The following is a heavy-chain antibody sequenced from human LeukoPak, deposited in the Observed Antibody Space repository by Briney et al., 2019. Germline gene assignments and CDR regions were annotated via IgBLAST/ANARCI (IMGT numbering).Heavy chain of an antibody. Sequence: GKSLRLSCAASGFNFSSYGMHWVRQAPGKGLEWVAMTSYDGSNKQSIDSVTGRFSISRDNSKNTLYLQMNSLKTEDTAVYYCTTRPMVRGVYYGMDVWGQGTTVTVS. CDR2: TSYDGSNK. J-gene: IGHJ6*02. CDR3: TTRPMVRGVYYGMDV. D-gene: IGHD3-10*01. CDR1: GFNFSSYG. V-gene: IGHV3-30*03.